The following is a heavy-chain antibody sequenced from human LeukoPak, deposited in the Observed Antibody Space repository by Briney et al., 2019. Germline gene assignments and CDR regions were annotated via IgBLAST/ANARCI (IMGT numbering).Heavy chain of an antibody. J-gene: IGHJ5*02. CDR2: IYTSGST. CDR1: GGSISSGSYY. Sequence: SETLSLTCTVSGGSISSGSYYWSWIRQPAGKGLEWIGHIYTSGSTNYNPSLKSRVTISVDTPKNQFSLKLSSVTAADTAVYYCARAHSMGNWFDPWGQGTLVTVSS. V-gene: IGHV4-61*09. CDR3: ARAHSMGNWFDP. D-gene: IGHD2-8*01.